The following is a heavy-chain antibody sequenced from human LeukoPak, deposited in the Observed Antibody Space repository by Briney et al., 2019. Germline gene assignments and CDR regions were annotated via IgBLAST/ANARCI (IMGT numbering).Heavy chain of an antibody. V-gene: IGHV4-39*07. D-gene: IGHD1-1*01. J-gene: IGHJ6*03. CDR1: GGSISSSSYY. CDR2: IYYSGST. Sequence: SETLSLTCTVSGGSISSSSYYWGWIRQPPGKGLEWIGSIYYSGSTYYNPSLKSRVTISVDTSKNQFSLKLSSVTAADTAVYYCAKMTTRYYYYYYMDVWGKGTTVTISS. CDR3: AKMTTRYYYYYYMDV.